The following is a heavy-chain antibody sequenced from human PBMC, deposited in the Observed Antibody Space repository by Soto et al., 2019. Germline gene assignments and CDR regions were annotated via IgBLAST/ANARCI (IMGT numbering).Heavy chain of an antibody. Sequence: GGSLRLSCAASGFTFSSYGMHWVRQAPGKGLEWVAVISYDGSNKYYADSVKGRFTISRDNSKNTLYLQMNSLRAEDTAVYYCAKDSYGMGKAAFDIWGQGTMVTVSS. D-gene: IGHD3-9*01. CDR3: AKDSYGMGKAAFDI. CDR1: GFTFSSYG. J-gene: IGHJ3*02. V-gene: IGHV3-30*18. CDR2: ISYDGSNK.